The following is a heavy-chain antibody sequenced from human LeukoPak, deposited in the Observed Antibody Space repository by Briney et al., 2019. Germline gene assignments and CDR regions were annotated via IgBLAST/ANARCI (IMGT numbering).Heavy chain of an antibody. D-gene: IGHD5-18*01. J-gene: IGHJ4*02. Sequence: SLRLSCAASGFTFDDYAMHRVWQAPGKGLEWVSGICWNSGSIGYADSVRGRFTISRDNAKNSLYLQMNSLRAEDTALYYCAKSLRGFRGYSYVHFDYWGQGTLVTVSS. V-gene: IGHV3-9*01. CDR2: ICWNSGSI. CDR1: GFTFDDYA. CDR3: AKSLRGFRGYSYVHFDY.